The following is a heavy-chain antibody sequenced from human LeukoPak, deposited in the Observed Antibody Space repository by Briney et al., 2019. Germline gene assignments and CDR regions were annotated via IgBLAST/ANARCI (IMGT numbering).Heavy chain of an antibody. V-gene: IGHV1-69*05. CDR1: GGTFSSYA. Sequence: SVKVSCKASGGTFSSYAISWVRQAPGQGLEWMGGIIPIFGTANYAQKFQGRVTITRDTSASTAYMELSSLRSEDTAVYYCAREKGYYYDSSGYYQTWGQGTMVTVSS. CDR2: IIPIFGTA. J-gene: IGHJ3*01. CDR3: AREKGYYYDSSGYYQT. D-gene: IGHD3-22*01.